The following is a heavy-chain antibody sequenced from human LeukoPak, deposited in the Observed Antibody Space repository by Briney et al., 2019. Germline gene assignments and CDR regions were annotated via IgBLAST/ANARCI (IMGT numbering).Heavy chain of an antibody. CDR1: GGSISSGGYY. V-gene: IGHV4-31*03. CDR2: IYYSGST. J-gene: IGHJ4*02. D-gene: IGHD2-2*01. Sequence: SETLSLTCTVSGGSISSGGYYWSWIRQHPGKGLEWIGYIYYSGSTYYNPSLKSRVTISVDTSKNQFSLKLSSATAADTAVYYCAMSSTSCCDYWGQGTLVTVSS. CDR3: AMSSTSCCDY.